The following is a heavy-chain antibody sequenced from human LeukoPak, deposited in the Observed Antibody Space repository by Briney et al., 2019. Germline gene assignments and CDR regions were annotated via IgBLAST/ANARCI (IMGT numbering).Heavy chain of an antibody. J-gene: IGHJ4*02. D-gene: IGHD3-3*01. CDR1: GFTFSNYG. CDR3: ARDLKSGYVDS. V-gene: IGHV3-33*01. Sequence: GGSLRLSCATSGFTFSNYGMHWVRQAPRKGLEWVAVIYDDGSREHFADSVKGRFTISRDNSKNTVVLQMNSLRGEDTAVYYCARDLKSGYVDSWGQGTLVTVSS. CDR2: IYDDGSRE.